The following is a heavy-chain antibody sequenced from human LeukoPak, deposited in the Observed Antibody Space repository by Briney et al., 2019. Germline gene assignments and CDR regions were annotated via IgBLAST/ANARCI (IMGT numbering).Heavy chain of an antibody. CDR3: TKYYYDSSGYLYYFDY. CDR1: GFTFTNAW. Sequence: GGSLRLSCAASGFTFTNAWMSWVRQAPGKGLEWVGRIKSKTDGGTADYAAPVKGRFTISRDDSKNTLYLQMNSLKTADTAVYYCTKYYYDSSGYLYYFDYWGQGTLVTVSS. J-gene: IGHJ4*02. D-gene: IGHD3-22*01. V-gene: IGHV3-15*01. CDR2: IKSKTDGGTA.